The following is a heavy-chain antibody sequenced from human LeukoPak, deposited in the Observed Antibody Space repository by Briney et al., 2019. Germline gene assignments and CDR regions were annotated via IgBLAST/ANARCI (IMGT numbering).Heavy chain of an antibody. D-gene: IGHD1-26*01. J-gene: IGHJ4*02. CDR2: ISSSGTPM. V-gene: IGHV3-48*03. CDR1: GFTFSSYE. CDR3: ARVLGIVGG. Sequence: GGPLRLSCTASGFTFSSYEMNWVRQAPGKGLEWVSYISSSGTPMYYADSVKGRFTISRDNAKNSLYLQMNSLRAEDTAVYYCARVLGIVGGWGQGTLVTVSS.